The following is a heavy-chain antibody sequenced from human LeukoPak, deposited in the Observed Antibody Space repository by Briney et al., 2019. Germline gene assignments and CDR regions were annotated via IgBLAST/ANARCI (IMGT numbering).Heavy chain of an antibody. Sequence: GGSLRLSCAASGFTVSSNYMSWVHQAPGKGLEWGSVIYSGGSTYYADSVKGRFTISRDNSKNTLYLKMNSLRAEDTAVYYCAREVSPKYYYDSSGYLGASAWGQGTMVTVSS. CDR1: GFTVSSNY. CDR2: IYSGGST. D-gene: IGHD3-22*01. CDR3: AREVSPKYYYDSSGYLGASA. J-gene: IGHJ3*01. V-gene: IGHV3-66*01.